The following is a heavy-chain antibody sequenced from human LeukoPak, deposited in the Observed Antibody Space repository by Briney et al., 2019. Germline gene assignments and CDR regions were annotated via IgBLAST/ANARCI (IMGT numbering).Heavy chain of an antibody. CDR1: GFTFDDYG. Sequence: GGSLRLSCSASGFTFDDYGMSWVRQAPGKGLEWVSGINWNGGSTGYADSVKGRFTIPRDNAKNSLYLQMNSLRAEDTALYYCARMYYYDSSGSDYWGQGTLVTVSS. CDR3: ARMYYYDSSGSDY. CDR2: INWNGGST. J-gene: IGHJ4*02. V-gene: IGHV3-20*04. D-gene: IGHD3-22*01.